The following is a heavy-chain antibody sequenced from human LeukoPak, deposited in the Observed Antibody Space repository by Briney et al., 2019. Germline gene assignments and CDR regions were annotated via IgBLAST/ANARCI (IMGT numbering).Heavy chain of an antibody. CDR1: GFTFSSYS. J-gene: IGHJ4*02. D-gene: IGHD3-9*01. CDR2: ISGGGGTTYYA. Sequence: GGSLRLSCAASGFTFSSYSMSWVRQSPGKGLEWVSAISGGGGTTYYAYYADSVKGRFTISRDNSKNTLYLQMNSLRAEDTAVYYCAKFYDILTGYFDYWGQGTLVTVSS. V-gene: IGHV3-23*01. CDR3: AKFYDILTGYFDY.